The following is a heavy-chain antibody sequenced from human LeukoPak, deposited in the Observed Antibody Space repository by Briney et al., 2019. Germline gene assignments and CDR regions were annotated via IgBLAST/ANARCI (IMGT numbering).Heavy chain of an antibody. Sequence: AGRSLSLSCAASGFTFSSYTMHWVRQAPGKGLEWVAVISNDGSNKYYAESVKGRFTISGDNSESTLHLQMNSLRAEDTAVYYCARGARYCSTTSCYSYFDYWGQGTLVAVSS. CDR2: ISNDGSNK. V-gene: IGHV3-30-3*01. CDR3: ARGARYCSTTSCYSYFDY. J-gene: IGHJ4*02. D-gene: IGHD2-2*01. CDR1: GFTFSSYT.